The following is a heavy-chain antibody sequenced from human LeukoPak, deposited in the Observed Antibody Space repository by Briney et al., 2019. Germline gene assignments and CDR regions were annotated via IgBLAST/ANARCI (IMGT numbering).Heavy chain of an antibody. CDR3: ARDRVQIWSYVGTFDS. V-gene: IGHV3-33*01. D-gene: IGHD1-1*01. Sequence: PGGSLRLSCAASGFTFSSYGMHWVRQAPGKGLEWVAVIWYDGSNKYYADSVKGRFTISRDIPKNTLYLQMNSLWPEDTAVYYCARDRVQIWSYVGTFDSWGQGSLVTVSS. CDR2: IWYDGSNK. J-gene: IGHJ4*02. CDR1: GFTFSSYG.